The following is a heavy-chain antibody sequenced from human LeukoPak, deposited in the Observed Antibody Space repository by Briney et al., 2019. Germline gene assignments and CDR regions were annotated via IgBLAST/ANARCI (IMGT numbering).Heavy chain of an antibody. CDR1: GFTISNYY. D-gene: IGHD1-1*01. Sequence: GGSLRLSCAASGFTISNYYMSWVSHAPGKGLEWVSVIYTGGNTYYTYAVKGRFTISRHNSKNTLYLQMNSLRAEDTAVYYCARGGPATTIDYWGRGTLVTVSS. CDR2: IYTGGNT. V-gene: IGHV3-53*04. J-gene: IGHJ4*02. CDR3: ARGGPATTIDY.